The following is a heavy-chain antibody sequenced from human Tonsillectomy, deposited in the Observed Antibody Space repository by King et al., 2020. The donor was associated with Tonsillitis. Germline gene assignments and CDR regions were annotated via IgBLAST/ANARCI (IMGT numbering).Heavy chain of an antibody. CDR1: GFSLTTSAVG. CDR3: AHRGCHDDSSGYYEYFQH. V-gene: IGHV2-5*02. CDR2: IYWDDDK. J-gene: IGHJ1*01. D-gene: IGHD3-22*01. Sequence: TLKESGPTLVKPPQTLTLTCTFSGFSLTTSAVGVGWIRQPPGKALEWLALIYWDDDKRYSPSLKSRLTITRDTSKNQVDLTMTNMDPVDTATYYCAHRGCHDDSSGYYEYFQHWGQGTLVTVSS.